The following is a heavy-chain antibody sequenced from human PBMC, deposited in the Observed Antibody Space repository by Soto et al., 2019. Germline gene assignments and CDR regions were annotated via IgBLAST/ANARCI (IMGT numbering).Heavy chain of an antibody. CDR2: ISYHGSTE. J-gene: IGHJ4*02. V-gene: IGHV3-30-3*01. CDR3: ARDGSMILTE. CDR1: GFSFSIYA. D-gene: IGHD3-22*01. Sequence: QVQLVESGGGVVQPGRSLRLSCAASGFSFSIYAMHWVRQAPGKGLEWVAVISYHGSTEYYGDSVKGRFTISRDNSKNTLYLQMNSLRAEDTAVYYCARDGSMILTEWGQGTLVTVSS.